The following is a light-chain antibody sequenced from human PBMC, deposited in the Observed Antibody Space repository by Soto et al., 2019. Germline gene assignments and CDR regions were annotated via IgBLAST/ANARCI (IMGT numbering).Light chain of an antibody. CDR2: EVK. CDR3: SSFSGSSTLV. V-gene: IGLV2-14*01. J-gene: IGLJ2*01. Sequence: QSVLTQPASVSGSPGQSITISCTGTSSDVGSYNYVSWYQQHLGKAPKLIIYEVKNRPSGVSNRFSGSKSGNTASLTIYGLQADDDADYYCSSFSGSSTLVFGGGTK. CDR1: SSDVGSYNY.